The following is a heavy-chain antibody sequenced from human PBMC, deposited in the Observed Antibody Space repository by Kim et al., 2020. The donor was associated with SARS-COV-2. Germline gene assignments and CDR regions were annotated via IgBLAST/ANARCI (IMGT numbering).Heavy chain of an antibody. CDR3: ASLSTGYVWDKFDY. Sequence: GGYLRLSCVASGFTFSSYWMHWVRQAPGKGLVWVSRVNSDGSSTSDADSVKGRFTISRDNARNTLYLQMNSRRAEDTAVYYCASLSTGYVWDKFDYWGQGALVTVSS. V-gene: IGHV3-74*01. D-gene: IGHD3-16*01. CDR2: VNSDGSST. CDR1: GFTFSSYW. J-gene: IGHJ4*02.